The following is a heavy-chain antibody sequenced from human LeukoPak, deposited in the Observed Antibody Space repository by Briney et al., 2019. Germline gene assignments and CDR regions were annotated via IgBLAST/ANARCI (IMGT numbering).Heavy chain of an antibody. J-gene: IGHJ4*02. CDR3: ARPHIVVVIANRRGLDY. CDR1: EFSFSYYA. Sequence: GGSLRLSCAASEFSFSYYAMHWVRQAPGKGLEWVAVISSDGSIKYYADSVRGRFTISRDNSKNTLYLQMNSLRAEDTAVYYCARPHIVVVIANRRGLDYWGQGTLVTVSS. CDR2: ISSDGSIK. D-gene: IGHD2-21*01. V-gene: IGHV3-30-3*01.